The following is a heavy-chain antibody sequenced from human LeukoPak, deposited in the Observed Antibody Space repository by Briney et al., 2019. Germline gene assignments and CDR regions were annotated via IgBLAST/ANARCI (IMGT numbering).Heavy chain of an antibody. CDR2: INSDGSST. CDR1: GLTFSSYW. J-gene: IGHJ4*02. D-gene: IGHD6-19*01. Sequence: GGSLRLSCAASGLTFSSYWMHWVRQAPGKGLVWVSRINSDGSSTSYADSVKGRFTISRDNAKNTLYLQMNSLRAEDTAVYYCASMGYSSGWYVDYWGQGTLVTVSS. CDR3: ASMGYSSGWYVDY. V-gene: IGHV3-74*01.